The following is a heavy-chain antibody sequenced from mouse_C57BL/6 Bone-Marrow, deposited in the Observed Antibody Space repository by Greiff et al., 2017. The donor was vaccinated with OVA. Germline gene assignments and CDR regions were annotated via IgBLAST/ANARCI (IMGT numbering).Heavy chain of an antibody. CDR3: ARTPSHYDYDGWFAY. CDR1: GYTFTSYW. J-gene: IGHJ3*01. D-gene: IGHD2-4*01. Sequence: QVQLQQPGAELVKPGASVKLSCKASGYTFTSYWMQWVKQRPGQGLEWIGEIDPSDSYTNYNPKFKGKATLTVDTSSSTAYMQLSSLTSEDSAVYYCARTPSHYDYDGWFAYWGQGTLVTVSA. CDR2: IDPSDSYT. V-gene: IGHV1-50*01.